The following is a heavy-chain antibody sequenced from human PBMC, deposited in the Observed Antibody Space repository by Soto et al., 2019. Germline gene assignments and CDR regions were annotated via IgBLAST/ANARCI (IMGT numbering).Heavy chain of an antibody. D-gene: IGHD6-19*01. CDR1: GGTFSSYA. V-gene: IGHV1-69*13. J-gene: IGHJ4*02. CDR2: IIPIFGTA. CDR3: ARETTVVAGSFEY. Sequence: SVKVSCKGSGGTFSSYAISWVRQAPGQGLEWMGGIIPIFGTANYAQKFQGRVTITADESTSTAYMELSSLRSEDTAVYYCARETTVVAGSFEYWGQGTLVTVSS.